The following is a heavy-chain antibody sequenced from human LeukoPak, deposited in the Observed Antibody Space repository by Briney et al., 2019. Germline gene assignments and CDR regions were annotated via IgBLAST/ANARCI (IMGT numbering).Heavy chain of an antibody. D-gene: IGHD6-13*01. CDR2: IYTSGST. V-gene: IGHV4-61*02. J-gene: IGHJ4*02. Sequence: SETLSLTCTVSGGSISSGSYYWSWIRQPAGKGLEWIGRIYTSGSTNYNPSLKSRVTISVDTSKNQFSLKLSSVTAADTAVYYCARGRYSSSWYGYWGQGTLVTVSS. CDR3: ARGRYSSSWYGY. CDR1: GGSISSGSYY.